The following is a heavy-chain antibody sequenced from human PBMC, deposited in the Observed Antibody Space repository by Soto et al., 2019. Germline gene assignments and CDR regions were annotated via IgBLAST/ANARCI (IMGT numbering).Heavy chain of an antibody. V-gene: IGHV3-23*01. CDR3: VKKSIGTVTNPVYWYFDL. CDR2: TSGGGDVA. CDR1: GFTFISYA. D-gene: IGHD4-17*01. J-gene: IGHJ2*01. Sequence: EVQLLESGGGLVQPGGSLRLSCAASGFTFISYAMSWVRQAPGKGLEWVSGTSGGGDVAFYADSVKVRFTISRDNSKNTLYLQMNSLRAEDTALYYCVKKSIGTVTNPVYWYFDLWGRGTLVTVSS.